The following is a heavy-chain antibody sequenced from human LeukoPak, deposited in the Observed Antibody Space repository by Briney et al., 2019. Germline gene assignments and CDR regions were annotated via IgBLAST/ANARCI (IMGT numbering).Heavy chain of an antibody. Sequence: SETLSLTCAVYGGSFSGYYWSWIRQPPGKGLEWIGEINHSGSTNYNPSLKSRVTISVDTSKNQFSLKLSSATAANTAVYYCARGPQWLDAYDIWGQGTMVTVSS. CDR3: ARGPQWLDAYDI. CDR1: GGSFSGYY. V-gene: IGHV4-34*01. D-gene: IGHD3-22*01. CDR2: INHSGST. J-gene: IGHJ3*02.